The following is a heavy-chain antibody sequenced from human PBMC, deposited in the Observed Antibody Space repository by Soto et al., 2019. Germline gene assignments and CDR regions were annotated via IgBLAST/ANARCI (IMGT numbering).Heavy chain of an antibody. V-gene: IGHV3-48*01. J-gene: IGHJ4*02. CDR2: INHDSGTI. CDR3: ARDRGYPGYDFAY. D-gene: IGHD5-12*01. CDR1: GITFSRYA. Sequence: GGSLRLSCAASGITFSRYAMNWILQAPGKGLEWVSYINHDSGTIYYADSVKGRFTISRDNANNLLSLQMNSLRAEDTAVYCCARDRGYPGYDFAYWGQGTLVTVS.